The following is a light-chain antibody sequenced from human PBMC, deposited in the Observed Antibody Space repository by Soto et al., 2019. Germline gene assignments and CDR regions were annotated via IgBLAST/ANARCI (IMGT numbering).Light chain of an antibody. J-gene: IGLJ2*01. V-gene: IGLV2-14*03. CDR1: SSDVGGYDY. Sequence: QSALTQPASVSGSPGQSITISCTGTSSDVGGYDYVSWYQYHPGKPPKLMIYDVTNRPSGVSNRFSGSKSGNTASLTISGLQAEDEADYYCCSYTSSSTLHVVFGGGTKVTVL. CDR3: CSYTSSSTLHVV. CDR2: DVT.